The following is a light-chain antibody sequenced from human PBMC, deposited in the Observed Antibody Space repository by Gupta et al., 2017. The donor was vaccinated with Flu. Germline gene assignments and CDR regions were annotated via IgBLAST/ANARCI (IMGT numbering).Light chain of an antibody. CDR2: AAS. J-gene: IGKJ4*01. Sequence: DIQLTPSPSFLSASVGDTLTITCRASQGISSYLAWYQQKPGKAPKLFIYAASTLDSGVPSRFSGSGSGTEFTLTISSLQTEDFATYYCQQVSSYPLAFGGGTKVEI. CDR1: QGISSY. V-gene: IGKV1-9*01. CDR3: QQVSSYPLA.